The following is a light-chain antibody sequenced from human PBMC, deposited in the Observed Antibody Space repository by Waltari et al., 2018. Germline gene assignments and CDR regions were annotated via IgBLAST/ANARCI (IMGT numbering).Light chain of an antibody. V-gene: IGLV1-44*01. J-gene: IGLJ2*01. CDR1: RSNVGSNT. Sequence: QSVLSQPPSESGTPGQRVTISCSGTRSNVGSNTVNWYQHLPGTSPKLLIYSNNHRPSGVPDRFSASKSGTSASLAISGLQSEDEGDYYCAAWDGGPNGLIFGGGTKLTVL. CDR2: SNN. CDR3: AAWDGGPNGLI.